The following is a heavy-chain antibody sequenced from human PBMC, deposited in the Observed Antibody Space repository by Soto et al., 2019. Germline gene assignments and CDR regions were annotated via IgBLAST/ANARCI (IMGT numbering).Heavy chain of an antibody. Sequence: VQLVESGGGLVQPGGSLRLSCVDSGFSFSDHHMDWVRQAPGKGLEWVGRARNKGHSYTTACAASVKGRFTISRDDSKNSLYLQMNSLKTEDTAVYFCARLMGTSFDLWGQGTLVTVSS. CDR2: ARNKGHSYTT. J-gene: IGHJ4*02. CDR1: GFSFSDHH. D-gene: IGHD2-8*01. CDR3: ARLMGTSFDL. V-gene: IGHV3-72*01.